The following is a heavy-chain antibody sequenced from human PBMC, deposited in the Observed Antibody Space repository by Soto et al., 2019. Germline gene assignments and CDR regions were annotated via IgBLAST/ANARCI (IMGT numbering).Heavy chain of an antibody. Sequence: PSETLCLTCSVSGGSISSYYWSWIRQPPGKGLEWIAYIYYSGTSYNPSLKSRVSISLDTSKNQFSLKLSSVTAADTAVYYCARTYDGSGPNSGGYAFDIWGQGTMVTVSS. CDR2: IYYSGT. V-gene: IGHV4-59*01. J-gene: IGHJ3*02. D-gene: IGHD3-22*01. CDR1: GGSISSYY. CDR3: ARTYDGSGPNSGGYAFDI.